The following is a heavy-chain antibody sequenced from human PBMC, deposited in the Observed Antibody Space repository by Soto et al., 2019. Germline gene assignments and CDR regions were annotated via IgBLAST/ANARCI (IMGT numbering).Heavy chain of an antibody. CDR2: IHNDGSTT. CDR1: GFTFSSYW. D-gene: IGHD1-20*01. V-gene: IGHV3-74*01. CDR3: ARDNWSSY. J-gene: IGHJ4*01. Sequence: EVQLVESGGGLVQPGGSVRLSCAASGFTFSSYWMHWVRQAPGKGLMWVSRIHNDGSTTRYADSVKGRFTISRDNAKNTLYLQMSSLRGEDTAVYYCARDNWSSYWGQGTLVTVSS.